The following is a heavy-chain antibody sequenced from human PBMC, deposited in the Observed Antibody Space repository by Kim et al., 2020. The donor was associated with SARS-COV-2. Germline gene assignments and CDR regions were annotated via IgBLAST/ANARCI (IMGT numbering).Heavy chain of an antibody. CDR1: GFTFSNHG. J-gene: IGHJ4*02. CDR3: AKEIGSGLPLED. D-gene: IGHD3-3*01. Sequence: GGSLRLSCAASGFTFSNHGMHWVRQAPGKGLDWVAVVGHDGSLQFYADSAKGRFTISRDNSRNTLYLHRSSPRVDDTAVYYCAKEIGSGLPLEDWGQGTLVTVSS. CDR2: VGHDGSLQ. V-gene: IGHV3-30*18.